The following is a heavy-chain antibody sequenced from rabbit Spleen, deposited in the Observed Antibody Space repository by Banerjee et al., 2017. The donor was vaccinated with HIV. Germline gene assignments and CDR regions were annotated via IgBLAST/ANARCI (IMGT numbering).Heavy chain of an antibody. CDR3: ARGSATMTMVITGYYLSL. CDR2: IHGGSSDST. Sequence: QSLEESGGDLVKPGASLTLTCTASGFSFIAGYYMCWVRQAPGKGLEWIACIHGGSSDSTWYASWAKGRFTISKTSSTTVTLQMTSLTAADTATYFCARGSATMTMVITGYYLSLWGPGTLVTVS. V-gene: IGHV1S40*01. CDR1: GFSFIAGYY. D-gene: IGHD2-1*01. J-gene: IGHJ4*01.